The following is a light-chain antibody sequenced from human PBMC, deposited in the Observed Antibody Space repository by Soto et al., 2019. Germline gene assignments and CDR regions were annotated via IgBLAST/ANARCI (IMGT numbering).Light chain of an antibody. J-gene: IGLJ2*01. CDR1: SGTIANNY. V-gene: IGLV6-57*02. Sequence: NFMLTQPHSVSESPGKTVTISWTGSSGTIANNYVQWYQQRPGSAPTIVIYEDNQRPSGVPDRFSASIDKSSNSASLIISGLKTEDEADYYCQAADSNSQRLIFGGGTKVTVL. CDR2: EDN. CDR3: QAADSNSQRLI.